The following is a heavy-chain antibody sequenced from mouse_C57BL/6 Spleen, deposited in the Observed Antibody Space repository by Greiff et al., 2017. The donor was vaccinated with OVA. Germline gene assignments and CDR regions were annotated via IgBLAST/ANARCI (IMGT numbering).Heavy chain of an antibody. CDR1: GFTFSDAW. CDR2: IRNKANNHAT. V-gene: IGHV6-6*01. Sequence: EVKLVESGGGLVQPGGSMKLSCAASGFTFSDAWMDWVRQSPEKGLEWVAEIRNKANNHATYYAESVKGRFTISRDDSKSSVYLQMNSLRAEDTGIYYCTRPPGDYDPLAYWGQGTLVTVSA. CDR3: TRPPGDYDPLAY. D-gene: IGHD2-4*01. J-gene: IGHJ3*01.